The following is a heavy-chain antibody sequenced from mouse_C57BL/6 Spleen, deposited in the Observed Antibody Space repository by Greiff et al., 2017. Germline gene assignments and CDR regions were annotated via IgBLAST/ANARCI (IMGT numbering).Heavy chain of an antibody. CDR1: GFNIKNTY. CDR2: IDPANGNT. J-gene: IGHJ4*01. D-gene: IGHD2-1*01. V-gene: IGHV14-3*01. CDR3: AGLYGNYDYDAMAY. Sequence: EVQLQQSVAELVRPGASVKLSCTASGFNIKNTYMHWVKQRPEPCLEWIGWIDPANGNTKSAPKFQGKATITADTSSNTAYLQLSSLTSEDTAIYYCAGLYGNYDYDAMAYWGQGTPGTVSS.